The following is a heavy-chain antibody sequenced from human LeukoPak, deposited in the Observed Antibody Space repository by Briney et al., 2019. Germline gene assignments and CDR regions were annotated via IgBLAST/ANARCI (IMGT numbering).Heavy chain of an antibody. CDR3: AREGPGRFGAPGPNVYSIDY. CDR1: GGSISSYY. J-gene: IGHJ4*02. Sequence: SETLSLTCTVSGGSISSYYWSWIRQPPGKRLEWIGCIYPSGSTNYNPSLKSRVTISVATSKNQFSLKLTSVTAADTAVYYCAREGPGRFGAPGPNVYSIDYWGQGTLVTVS. CDR2: IYPSGST. V-gene: IGHV4-59*01. D-gene: IGHD3-10*01.